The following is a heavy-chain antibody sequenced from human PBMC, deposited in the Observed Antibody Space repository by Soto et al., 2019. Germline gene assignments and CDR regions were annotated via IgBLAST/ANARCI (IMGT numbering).Heavy chain of an antibody. CDR3: ARDFSWVDVSSGWHLTDPNWLDP. CDR1: GYTFITYG. D-gene: IGHD6-19*01. J-gene: IGHJ5*02. V-gene: IGHV1-18*01. Sequence: ASVKVSCKASGYTFITYGITWVRHAPGQGLEWMGWISAYNGNTNYAQKFQGRVILTTDTSTSTAYMELRSLRSDDTAVYYCARDFSWVDVSSGWHLTDPNWLDPWGQGTLGTVSS. CDR2: ISAYNGNT.